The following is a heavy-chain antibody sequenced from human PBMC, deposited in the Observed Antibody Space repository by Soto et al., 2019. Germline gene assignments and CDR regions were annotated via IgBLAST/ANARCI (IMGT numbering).Heavy chain of an antibody. J-gene: IGHJ6*02. CDR1: GFTFGSYW. V-gene: IGHV3-74*01. CDR3: ARGRPYGMDV. CDR2: IDSDGSST. Sequence: GGSLRLSCAASGFTFGSYWMNWVRQAPGKGLVWVSRIDSDGSSTTYADSVKGRFTTSRDNAKNTLYLQMSSLRVEGTAVYYCARGRPYGMDVWGQGTTVTVCS.